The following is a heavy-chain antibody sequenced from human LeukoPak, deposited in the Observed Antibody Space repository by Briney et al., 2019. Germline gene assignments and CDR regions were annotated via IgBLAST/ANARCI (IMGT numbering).Heavy chain of an antibody. CDR2: INPNSGDT. J-gene: IGHJ4*02. Sequence: VASVKVSCKASGYTFTGYYMHWVRQAPGQGLEWMGWINPNSGDTQYAQKFQGRVTMTTDTSMTTAYMELRRLRSDDMAVYYCARVRIGTPGGDYWGQGTLVTVSS. CDR3: ARVRIGTPGGDY. V-gene: IGHV1-2*02. CDR1: GYTFTGYY. D-gene: IGHD1-26*01.